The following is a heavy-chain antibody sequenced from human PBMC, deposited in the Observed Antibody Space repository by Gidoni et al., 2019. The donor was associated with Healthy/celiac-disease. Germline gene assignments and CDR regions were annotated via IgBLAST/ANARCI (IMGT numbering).Heavy chain of an antibody. CDR2: INHSGST. J-gene: IGHJ4*02. V-gene: IGHV4-34*01. D-gene: IGHD2-15*01. CDR3: ARARGSCYSY. Sequence: QVQLQQWGAGLLKPSETLSLTCAAYGGSFSGYYWSWIRQPPGKGLEWIGEINHSGSTNYNPSLKSRVTISVDTSKNQFSLKLSSVTAADTAVYYCARARGSCYSYWGQGTLVTVSS. CDR1: GGSFSGYY.